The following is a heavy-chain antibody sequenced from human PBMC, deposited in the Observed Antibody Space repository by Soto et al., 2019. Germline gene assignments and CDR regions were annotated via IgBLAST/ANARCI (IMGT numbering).Heavy chain of an antibody. CDR1: GGSISSGGYY. V-gene: IGHV4-31*03. D-gene: IGHD3-10*01. CDR2: IYYSGST. Sequence: QVQLQESGPGLVKPSQTLSLTCTVSGGSISSGGYYWSWNRQHPGKGLEWIGYIYYSGSTYYNPSLKSRVTISVDTSKNQFSLKLSSVTAADTAVYYCARAQTGTFGVDYWGQGTLVTVSS. J-gene: IGHJ4*02. CDR3: ARAQTGTFGVDY.